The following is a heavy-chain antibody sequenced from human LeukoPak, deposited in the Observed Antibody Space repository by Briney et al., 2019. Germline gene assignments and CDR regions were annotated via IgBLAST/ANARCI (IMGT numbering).Heavy chain of an antibody. CDR2: IFPSGGEI. CDR1: GFTFSTFA. CDR3: AKYSGSYDYYYYYMDV. V-gene: IGHV3-23*01. Sequence: GGSLRLSCAASGFTFSTFAMIGVRQPPGKGLEWGSSIFPSGGEIHYADSVKGRFTISRDNSKNTLYLQMNSLRAEDTAVYYCAKYSGSYDYYYYYMDVWGKGTTVTISS. J-gene: IGHJ6*03. D-gene: IGHD1-26*01.